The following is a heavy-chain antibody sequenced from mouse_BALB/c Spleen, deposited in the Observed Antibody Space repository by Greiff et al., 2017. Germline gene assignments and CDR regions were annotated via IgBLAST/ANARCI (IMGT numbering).Heavy chain of an antibody. CDR2: ISSGSSTI. CDR3: ARSGYGSSYYAMDY. V-gene: IGHV5-17*02. Sequence: EVQRVESGGGLVQPGGSRKLSCAASGFTFSSFGMHWVRQAPEKGLEWVAYISSGSSTIYYADTVKGRLTISRDNPKNTLFLQMTSLRSEDTAMYYCARSGYGSSYYAMDYWGQGTSVTVSS. D-gene: IGHD1-1*01. CDR1: GFTFSSFG. J-gene: IGHJ4*01.